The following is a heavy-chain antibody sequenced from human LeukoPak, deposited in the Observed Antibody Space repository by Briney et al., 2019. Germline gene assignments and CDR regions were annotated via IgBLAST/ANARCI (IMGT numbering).Heavy chain of an antibody. D-gene: IGHD3-10*01. CDR1: GFTFDDYG. V-gene: IGHV3-20*04. CDR3: ARDWDYYGSGSYYTGFDY. CDR2: INWNGGST. Sequence: GGSLRLSCAASGFTFDDYGMSWVRQDPGKGLEWVSGINWNGGSTGYADSVKGRFTISRDNAKNSLYLQMNSLRAEDTALYYCARDWDYYGSGSYYTGFDYWGQGTLVTVSS. J-gene: IGHJ4*02.